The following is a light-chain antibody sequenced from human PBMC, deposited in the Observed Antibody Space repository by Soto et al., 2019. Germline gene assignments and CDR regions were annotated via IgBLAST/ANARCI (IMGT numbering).Light chain of an antibody. V-gene: IGKV1-9*01. CDR2: AAS. CDR1: QSISSY. J-gene: IGKJ1*01. Sequence: IEVTQSPSSLAASVGDRVTITCRASQSISSYLNWYQQKPGKAPKLLIYAASTLQSGVPSRFSGSGSGTDFTLTISSLQPEDFATYYCQQVKTYPWTFGQGTKVDIK. CDR3: QQVKTYPWT.